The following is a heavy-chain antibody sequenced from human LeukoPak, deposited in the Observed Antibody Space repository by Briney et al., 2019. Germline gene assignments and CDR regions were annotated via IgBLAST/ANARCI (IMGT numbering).Heavy chain of an antibody. J-gene: IGHJ3*02. CDR1: GFTFSSYS. CDR2: ISSSSSTI. D-gene: IGHD6-13*01. CDR3: ARGGAAANDAFDI. Sequence: GGSLRLSCAASGFTFSSYSMNWVRQAPGKGLEWVSYISSSSSTIYYADSVKGRFTISRDNAKNSLYLQMNSLRAEDTAVYYCARGGAAANDAFDIWGQGTMVTVSS. V-gene: IGHV3-48*01.